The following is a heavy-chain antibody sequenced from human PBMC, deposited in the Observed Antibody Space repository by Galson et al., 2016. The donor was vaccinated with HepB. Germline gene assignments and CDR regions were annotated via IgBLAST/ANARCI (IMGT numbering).Heavy chain of an antibody. CDR3: VRDRHLAGSSYPYIFDL. Sequence: SVKVSCKASGDTFNTHGVSWVRQAPGHGFEWMGGVLPLINTPNYAQKFQGRITISAGSMTTTAYMELSSLTSGDTAVYYCVRDRHLAGSSYPYIFDLWGQATLVIVSS. CDR2: VLPLINTP. J-gene: IGHJ4*02. CDR1: GDTFNTHG. V-gene: IGHV1-69*13. D-gene: IGHD6-13*01.